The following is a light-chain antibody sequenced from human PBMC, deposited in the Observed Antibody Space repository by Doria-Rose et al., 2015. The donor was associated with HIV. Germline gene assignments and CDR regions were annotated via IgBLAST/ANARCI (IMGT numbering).Light chain of an antibody. J-gene: IGKJ1*01. CDR3: HQYGTSWT. CDR1: QSFSSTC. Sequence: TQSPGTLSLSPGERATLSCRASQSFSSTCLAWYQQKPGQAPSLLIYDGSTRATGIPDRFSASGSGTDFTLTINRLEPEDFALYYCHQYGTSWTFGRGTKVEI. V-gene: IGKV3-20*01. CDR2: DGS.